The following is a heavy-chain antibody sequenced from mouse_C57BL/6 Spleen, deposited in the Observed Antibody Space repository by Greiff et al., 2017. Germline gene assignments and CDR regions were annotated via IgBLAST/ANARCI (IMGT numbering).Heavy chain of an antibody. CDR3: ARYDYPLFDY. CDR1: GYTFTSYT. Sequence: VKLVESGAELARPGASVKMSCKASGYTFTSYTMHWVKQRPGQGLEWIGYINPSSGYTKYNQKFKDKATLTADKSSSTAYMQLSSLTSEDSAVYYCARYDYPLFDYWGQGTTLTVSS. V-gene: IGHV1-4*01. J-gene: IGHJ2*01. D-gene: IGHD2-4*01. CDR2: INPSSGYT.